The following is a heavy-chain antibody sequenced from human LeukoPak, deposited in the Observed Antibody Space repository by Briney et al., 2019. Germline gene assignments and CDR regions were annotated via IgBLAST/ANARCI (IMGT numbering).Heavy chain of an antibody. Sequence: GASVKVSCKASGYTFINNWMHWVRQAPGQGLEWIGLINPTGTGTLYAQKFQGRVTMTRDMSTSTDYMELSSLRSEDTAVYYCAREGGGDDYVWGSYRSDDAFDIWGQGTMVTASS. V-gene: IGHV1-46*01. CDR1: GYTFINNW. CDR2: INPTGTGT. D-gene: IGHD3-16*02. J-gene: IGHJ3*02. CDR3: AREGGGDDYVWGSYRSDDAFDI.